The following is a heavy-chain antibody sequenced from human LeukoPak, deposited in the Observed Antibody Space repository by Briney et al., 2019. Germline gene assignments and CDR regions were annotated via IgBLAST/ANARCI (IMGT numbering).Heavy chain of an antibody. V-gene: IGHV3-30*02. CDR1: GFTFSSYG. D-gene: IGHD4-23*01. J-gene: IGHJ4*02. Sequence: PGGSLRLSCTASGFTFSSYGIHWVRQAPVKGLEWVSFVRYDGKNQYYADSVKGRFTVSRDNSKKTVSLQMHSLRREDTAVYYCVKDLLQWYKFDSWGQGTLAIVSS. CDR3: VKDLLQWYKFDS. CDR2: VRYDGKNQ.